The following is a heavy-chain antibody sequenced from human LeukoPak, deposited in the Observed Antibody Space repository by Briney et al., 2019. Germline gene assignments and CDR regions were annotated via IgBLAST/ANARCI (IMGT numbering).Heavy chain of an antibody. Sequence: SETLSLTCTVSGGSISSYYWSWIRQPPGKGPEWIGYIYYSGSTNYNPSLKSRVTISVDTSKNQFSLKLSSVTAADTAVYYCARDLDCSGGSCFKNWFDPWGQGTLVTVSS. J-gene: IGHJ5*02. V-gene: IGHV4-59*01. D-gene: IGHD2-15*01. CDR3: ARDLDCSGGSCFKNWFDP. CDR2: IYYSGST. CDR1: GGSISSYY.